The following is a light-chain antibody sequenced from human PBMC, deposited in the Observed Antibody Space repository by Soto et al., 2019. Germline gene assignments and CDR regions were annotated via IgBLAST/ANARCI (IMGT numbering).Light chain of an antibody. CDR3: MQSQQSPPT. CDR1: QRLLQSNGYNY. V-gene: IGKV2-28*01. J-gene: IGKJ1*01. Sequence: DIVMTQSPLSLPVTPGEPASISCSSSQRLLQSNGYNYLDWYLQKPGQSPQLLIYFGSYRASGVRDRFSGSGSGTDFTLKIRRVEAEDVGVYYCMQSQQSPPTFGQGTKVEI. CDR2: FGS.